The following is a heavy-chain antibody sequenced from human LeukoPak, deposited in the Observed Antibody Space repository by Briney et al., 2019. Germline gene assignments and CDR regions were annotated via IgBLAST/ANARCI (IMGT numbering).Heavy chain of an antibody. CDR1: GFIFRNYA. Sequence: GASLRLSCAASGFIFRNYAMSWVRQAPGKGVEWVSAITGSGDSTYYADSVKGRFTISRDNSKNTLYLEMNTLRAEDTAVYYCAKWVVYDILTGYYVSDFWGQGTLLTVSS. D-gene: IGHD3-9*01. CDR2: ITGSGDST. V-gene: IGHV3-23*01. CDR3: AKWVVYDILTGYYVSDF. J-gene: IGHJ4*02.